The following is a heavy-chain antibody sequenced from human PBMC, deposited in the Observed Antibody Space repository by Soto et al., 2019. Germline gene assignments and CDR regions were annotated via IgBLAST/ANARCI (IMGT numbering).Heavy chain of an antibody. Sequence: GGSLRLSCAASGFPFSSYGMHWVRQAPCKGLEWVAVISYDGSNKYYADSVKGRFTISRDNSKNTLYLQMNSLRAEDTAVYYCAKVVGATTTSDTGGQETLLTISS. CDR3: AKVVGATTTSDT. CDR1: GFPFSSYG. V-gene: IGHV3-30*18. J-gene: IGHJ4*02. CDR2: ISYDGSNK. D-gene: IGHD1-26*01.